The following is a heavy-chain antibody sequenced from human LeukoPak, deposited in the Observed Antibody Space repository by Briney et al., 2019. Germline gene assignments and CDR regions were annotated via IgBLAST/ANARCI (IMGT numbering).Heavy chain of an antibody. Sequence: PGRSLRLSCAASGFTFSSYAMHWVRQAPGKGLEWVAVISYDGGNKYYADSVKGRFTISRDNSKNTLYLQMNSLRAEDTAVYYCARDPQLWLRPSYYYYMDVWGKGTTVTVSS. CDR3: ARDPQLWLRPSYYYYMDV. D-gene: IGHD5-18*01. V-gene: IGHV3-30*04. J-gene: IGHJ6*03. CDR1: GFTFSSYA. CDR2: ISYDGGNK.